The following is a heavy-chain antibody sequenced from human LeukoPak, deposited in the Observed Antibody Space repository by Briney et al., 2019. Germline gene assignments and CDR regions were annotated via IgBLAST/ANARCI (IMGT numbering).Heavy chain of an antibody. J-gene: IGHJ4*02. D-gene: IGHD2-15*01. V-gene: IGHV3-30-3*01. CDR1: GFTFSSYA. CDR3: ARGWRFGYCSGGSCYSAKTPFDY. Sequence: GGSLRLSCAASGFTFSSYAMHWVRQAPGKGLEWVAVISYDGSNKYYADSVKGRFTISRDNSKNTLYLQMNSLRAEDTAVYYCARGWRFGYCSGGSCYSAKTPFDYWGQGTLVTVSS. CDR2: ISYDGSNK.